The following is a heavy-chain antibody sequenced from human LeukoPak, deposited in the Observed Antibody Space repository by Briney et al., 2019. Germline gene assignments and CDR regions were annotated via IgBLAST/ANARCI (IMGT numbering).Heavy chain of an antibody. CDR2: IYTSGST. J-gene: IGHJ5*02. D-gene: IGHD2-8*01. Sequence: PSETLSLTCTVSGGSISSYYWSWIRQPAGKGLEWIGRIYTSGSTNYNLSLKSRVTMSVDTSKNQFSLKLSSVTAADTAVYYCARVAKGCTNGVCYTEWFDPWGQGTLVTVSS. CDR1: GGSISSYY. CDR3: ARVAKGCTNGVCYTEWFDP. V-gene: IGHV4-4*07.